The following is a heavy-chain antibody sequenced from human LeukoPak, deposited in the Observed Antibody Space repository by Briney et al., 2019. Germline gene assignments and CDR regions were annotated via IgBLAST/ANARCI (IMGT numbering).Heavy chain of an antibody. V-gene: IGHV3-53*01. CDR3: ARGQVVGATDYFDY. CDR1: GFSPSNHY. D-gene: IGHD1-26*01. CDR2: IYRGGGT. J-gene: IGHJ4*02. Sequence: GGSLTLSCAASGFSPSNHYMNWVRPAPGKGTEWVSVIYRGGGTHNTETEKGRLTIPRDNSKNTPFLQMNNLRAEETALYYCARGQVVGATDYFDYWGQGNPVTVAS.